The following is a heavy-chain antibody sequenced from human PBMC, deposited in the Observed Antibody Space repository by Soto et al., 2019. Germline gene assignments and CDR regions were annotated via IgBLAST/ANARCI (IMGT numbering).Heavy chain of an antibody. J-gene: IGHJ3*02. V-gene: IGHV4-59*01. Sequence: QVQLQESGPGLVKPSETLSLTCSVSGGSISGYYWSWIRQPPGKGLEWIGYIYYSGSTHYNPSLKGRVTISVDTSKNRFSLTLNAVTAADTAVYYCATMYYGDYKPAFAFDIWGQGTMVTVSS. CDR1: GGSISGYY. CDR2: IYYSGST. D-gene: IGHD4-17*01. CDR3: ATMYYGDYKPAFAFDI.